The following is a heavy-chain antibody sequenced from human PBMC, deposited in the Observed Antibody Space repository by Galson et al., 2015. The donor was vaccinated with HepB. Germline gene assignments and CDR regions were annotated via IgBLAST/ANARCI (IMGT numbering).Heavy chain of an antibody. V-gene: IGHV3-30-3*01. Sequence: SLRLSCAASGFTFSSYAMHWVRQAPGKGLEWVAVISYDGSNKYYADSVKGRFTISRDNSKNTLYLQMNSLRAEDTAVYYCARVVAGRDDYWGQGTLVTVSS. CDR3: ARVVAGRDDY. CDR1: GFTFSSYA. J-gene: IGHJ4*02. D-gene: IGHD6-19*01. CDR2: ISYDGSNK.